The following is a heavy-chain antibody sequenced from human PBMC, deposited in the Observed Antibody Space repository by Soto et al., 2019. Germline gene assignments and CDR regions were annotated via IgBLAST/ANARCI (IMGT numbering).Heavy chain of an antibody. D-gene: IGHD5-18*01. CDR1: GGTFSSYA. CDR3: ARALPGYSYGYVPY. CDR2: IIPIFGTA. Sequence: VASVKVSCKASGGTFSSYAISWVRQAPGQGLEWMGGIIPIFGTANYAQKFQGRVTITADESTSTAYMELSSLRSEDTAVYYCARALPGYSYGYVPYWGQGTLVTVSS. J-gene: IGHJ4*02. V-gene: IGHV1-69*13.